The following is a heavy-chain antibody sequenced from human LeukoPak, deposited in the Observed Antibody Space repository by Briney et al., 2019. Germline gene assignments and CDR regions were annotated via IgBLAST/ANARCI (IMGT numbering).Heavy chain of an antibody. Sequence: GSSVKVSCKASGGTFSSYAISRVRQAPGQGLEWMGGIIPIFGTANYAQKFQGRVTITADKSTSTAYMELSSLRSEDTAVYYCALDTAESYYFDYWGQGTLVTVSS. CDR1: GGTFSSYA. CDR2: IIPIFGTA. V-gene: IGHV1-69*06. J-gene: IGHJ4*02. CDR3: ALDTAESYYFDY. D-gene: IGHD5-18*01.